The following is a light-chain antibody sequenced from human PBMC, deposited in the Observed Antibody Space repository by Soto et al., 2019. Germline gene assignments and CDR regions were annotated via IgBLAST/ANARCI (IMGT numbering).Light chain of an antibody. Sequence: EIVMTQSPATVSVSTGGRATLSCRASHSISDTLAWYQQKPGQAPRLLIHGASTRATGFPARFSGSGSGTDFTLTISSLEPEDFAVYYCQQRSNWPLTFGGGTKVDIK. J-gene: IGKJ4*01. V-gene: IGKV3-15*01. CDR2: GAS. CDR1: HSISDT. CDR3: QQRSNWPLT.